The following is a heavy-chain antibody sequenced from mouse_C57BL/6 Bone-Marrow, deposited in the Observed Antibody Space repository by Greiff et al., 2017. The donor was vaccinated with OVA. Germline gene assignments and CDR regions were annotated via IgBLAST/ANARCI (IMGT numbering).Heavy chain of an antibody. V-gene: IGHV1-64*01. J-gene: IGHJ3*01. D-gene: IGHD2-10*02. Sequence: QVQLQQPGAELVKPGASVKLSCKASGYTFTSYWMHWVKQRPGHGLEWIGMIHPNSGSTNYNAKFKSKATMTVDTSSNTAYMQCSSRTSEDSAVYYCAREYGPPWLADWGQGTLVTVSA. CDR3: AREYGPPWLAD. CDR2: IHPNSGST. CDR1: GYTFTSYW.